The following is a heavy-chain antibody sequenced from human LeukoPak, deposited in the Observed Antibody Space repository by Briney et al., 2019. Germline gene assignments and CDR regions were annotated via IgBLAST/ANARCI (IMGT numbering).Heavy chain of an antibody. CDR2: VSGYTGNT. V-gene: IGHV1-18*01. D-gene: IGHD1-7*01. CDR3: ATGELSASLYYFDF. J-gene: IGHJ4*02. CDR1: GYTFTTYG. Sequence: GASVKVSCKTSGYTFTTYGVSWVRQAPGQGLEWMGWVSGYTGNTNYAERFQVRVTMTTDTSTTTVYMELTSLRSDDTAVYYCATGELSASLYYFDFWGKGTLVTVS.